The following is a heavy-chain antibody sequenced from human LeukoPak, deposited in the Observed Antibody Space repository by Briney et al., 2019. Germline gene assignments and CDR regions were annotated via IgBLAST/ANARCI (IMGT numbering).Heavy chain of an antibody. J-gene: IGHJ4*02. D-gene: IGHD3-9*01. CDR2: IYYSGST. V-gene: IGHV4-39*01. Sequence: SETLSLTCTVSGGSISSSSYYWGWIRQPPGKGLEWIGSIYYSGSTYYNPSLKSRATISVDTSKNQFSLKLSSVTAADTAVYYCARHGNTNYDILTGYPIDYWGQGTLVTVSS. CDR1: GGSISSSSYY. CDR3: ARHGNTNYDILTGYPIDY.